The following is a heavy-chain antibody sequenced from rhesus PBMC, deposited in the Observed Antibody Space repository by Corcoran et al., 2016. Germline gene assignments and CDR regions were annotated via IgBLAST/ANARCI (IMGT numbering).Heavy chain of an antibody. CDR2: ISYTGGST. J-gene: IGHJ4*01. Sequence: EVQLVESGVGLAKPGGSLRLSCAASGFSFSVYTMSWVRQAPGKGLEWVSGISYTGGSTYYADSVKGRFTISRENAKNTLYLQMDSLRAEDTAVYYCARDQRQRRPFDYWGQGVLVTVSS. V-gene: IGHV3S18*01. CDR1: GFSFSVYT. D-gene: IGHD6-31*01. CDR3: ARDQRQRRPFDY.